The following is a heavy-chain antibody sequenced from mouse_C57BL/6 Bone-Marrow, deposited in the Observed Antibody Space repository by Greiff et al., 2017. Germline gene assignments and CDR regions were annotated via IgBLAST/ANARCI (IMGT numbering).Heavy chain of an antibody. Sequence: DVKLVESGGGLVQPGGSLKLSCAASGFTFSDYYMYWVRQTPEKRLEWVAYISNGGGSTYYPDTVKGRFTITRDNAKNTLYLQMSRLKSEDTAMYYCARQNYGSPPWFDYWGQGTMLTVSS. V-gene: IGHV5-12*01. CDR1: GFTFSDYY. CDR3: ARQNYGSPPWFDY. CDR2: ISNGGGST. J-gene: IGHJ2*01. D-gene: IGHD1-1*01.